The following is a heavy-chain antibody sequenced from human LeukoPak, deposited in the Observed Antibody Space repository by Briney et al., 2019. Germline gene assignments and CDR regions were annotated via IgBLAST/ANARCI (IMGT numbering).Heavy chain of an antibody. CDR3: TRANGDAGPFDY. CDR2: IRSKAYGGTT. D-gene: IGHD4-17*01. Sequence: GGSLRLSCTASGFTFGDYAMSWVRQAPGKGLEWVGFIRSKAYGGTTEYAASVKGRFTISRDDSKSIAYLQMNSLKTEDTAVYYCTRANGDAGPFDYWGQGTLVIVSS. V-gene: IGHV3-49*04. CDR1: GFTFGDYA. J-gene: IGHJ4*02.